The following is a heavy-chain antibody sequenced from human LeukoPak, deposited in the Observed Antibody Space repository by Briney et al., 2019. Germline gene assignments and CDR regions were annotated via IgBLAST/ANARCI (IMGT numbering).Heavy chain of an antibody. V-gene: IGHV1-8*03. J-gene: IGHJ6*03. CDR1: GYTFTSYD. CDR3: ARGPGSSGWYSGYHYYYMDV. D-gene: IGHD6-19*01. CDR2: MNPNSGNT. Sequence: ASVKVSCKASGYTFTSYDINWVRQATGQGLEWMGWMNPNSGNTGYAQKFQGRVTITRNTSISTAYMELSSLRSEDTAVYYCARGPGSSGWYSGYHYYYMDVWGKGTTVTVSS.